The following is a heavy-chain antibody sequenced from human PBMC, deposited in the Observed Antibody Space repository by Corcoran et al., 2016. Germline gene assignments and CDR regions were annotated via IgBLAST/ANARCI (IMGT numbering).Heavy chain of an antibody. CDR3: ARGAYSYGYHHGAFDI. CDR1: GFTFSSYS. Sequence: EVQLVESGGGLVQPGGSLRLSCAASGFTFSSYSMNWVRQAPGKGLEWVSYISSSSSTIYYADSVKGRFTISRDNAKNSLYLQMNSLRAEDTAVYYCARGAYSYGYHHGAFDIWGQGTMVTVSS. CDR2: ISSSSSTI. J-gene: IGHJ3*02. V-gene: IGHV3-48*04. D-gene: IGHD5-18*01.